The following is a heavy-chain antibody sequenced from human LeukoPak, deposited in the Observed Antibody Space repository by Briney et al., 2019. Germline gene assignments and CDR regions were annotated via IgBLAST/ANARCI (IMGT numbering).Heavy chain of an antibody. J-gene: IGHJ4*02. D-gene: IGHD2/OR15-2a*01. V-gene: IGHV4-59*08. CDR1: GGSISSYY. CDR2: IHYSGST. CDR3: ARHSPVFYDFDF. Sequence: SETLSLTCTVSGGSISSYYWSWIRQPPGKGLEWIGYIHYSGSTNYNPSLKSRVTISVDTSKNQLSLKLSSVTAADTAVYYCARHSPVFYDFDFWGQGTLVTVSS.